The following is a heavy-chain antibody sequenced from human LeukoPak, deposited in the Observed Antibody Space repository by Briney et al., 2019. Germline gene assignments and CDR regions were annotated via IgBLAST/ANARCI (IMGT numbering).Heavy chain of an antibody. CDR3: VRAKISAAGVWLFDP. D-gene: IGHD6-13*01. CDR1: GGSISSHY. J-gene: IGHJ5*02. CDR2: IYNTGSTNS. V-gene: IGHV4-4*07. Sequence: SETLSLTCTVSGGSISSHYWNWIRQPAGKGLEWIGRIYNTGSTNSNYNPSLESRVTTSLGTSKNQFSLKLSSVTAADTAVYYCVRAKISAAGVWLFDPWGQGTLITVSS.